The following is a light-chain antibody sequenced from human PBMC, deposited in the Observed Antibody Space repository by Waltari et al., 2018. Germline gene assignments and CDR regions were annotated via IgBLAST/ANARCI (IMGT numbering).Light chain of an antibody. CDR1: SSDVGSYNY. CDR3: SSYTTSSTWV. V-gene: IGLV2-14*01. Sequence: QSALTQPASVSGSPGQSITIPCTGTSSDVGSYNYVSWYQQHPGTAPKHMIYDVEKRPSGVSNRCSGSKSVNTASLTISGLQAEDEADYYCSSYTTSSTWVFGGGTKLTVL. CDR2: DVE. J-gene: IGLJ3*02.